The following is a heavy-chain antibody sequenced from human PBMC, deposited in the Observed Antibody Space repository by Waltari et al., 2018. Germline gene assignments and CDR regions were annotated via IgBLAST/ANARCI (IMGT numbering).Heavy chain of an antibody. J-gene: IGHJ6*02. V-gene: IGHV4-34*01. CDR3: ARGGRIYYGSGSYYKGRGMDV. D-gene: IGHD3-10*01. Sequence: QVQLQQWGAGLLKPSETLSLTCAVYGGSFSGYYWSWIRQPPGKGLEWIGEINHSGSTNDHPSLKSRVTISVDTSKNQFSLELSSVTAADTAVYYCARGGRIYYGSGSYYKGRGMDVWGQGTTVTVSS. CDR1: GGSFSGYY. CDR2: INHSGST.